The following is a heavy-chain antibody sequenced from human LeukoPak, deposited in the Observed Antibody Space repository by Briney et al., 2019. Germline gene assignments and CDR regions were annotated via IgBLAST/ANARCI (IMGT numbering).Heavy chain of an antibody. CDR3: ARNLIPEQLVLNF. CDR1: GGSISNYY. D-gene: IGHD6-13*01. J-gene: IGHJ4*02. Sequence: SETLSLTCTLSGGSISNYYWNWIRQPPGEGLEWIGYIYYTGSTNYNPSLKSRVTMSVDTSKNQFSLNLRSVTPEDTAVYYCARNLIPEQLVLNFWGQGTLVTVSS. CDR2: IYYTGST. V-gene: IGHV4-59*01.